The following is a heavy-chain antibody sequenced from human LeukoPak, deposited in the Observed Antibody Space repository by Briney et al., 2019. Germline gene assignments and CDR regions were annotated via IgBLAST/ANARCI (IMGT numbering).Heavy chain of an antibody. Sequence: GASVTVSCKASGYTFTGYYMHWVRQAPGQGLEWMGWINPNSGGTNYAQKFQGRVTITRDTSISTAYMELSRLRSDDTAVYYCAIGHDWEDKFDYWGQGTLVTVSS. CDR2: INPNSGGT. D-gene: IGHD3-9*01. CDR3: AIGHDWEDKFDY. J-gene: IGHJ4*02. V-gene: IGHV1-2*02. CDR1: GYTFTGYY.